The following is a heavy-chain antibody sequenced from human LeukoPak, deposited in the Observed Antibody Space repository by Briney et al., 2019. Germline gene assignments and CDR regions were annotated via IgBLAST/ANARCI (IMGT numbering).Heavy chain of an antibody. V-gene: IGHV1-2*02. CDR3: ARGGNYYDSSGFKDDAFDI. J-gene: IGHJ3*02. CDR2: INPNSGGT. D-gene: IGHD3-22*01. CDR1: GYTFTGYY. Sequence: ASVKVSCKASGYTFTGYYMHWVRQAPGQGLEWMGWINPNSGGTNYAQKFQGRVTMTRDTSISTAYMELSRLRSDDTAVYYCARGGNYYDSSGFKDDAFDIWGQGTMVTVSS.